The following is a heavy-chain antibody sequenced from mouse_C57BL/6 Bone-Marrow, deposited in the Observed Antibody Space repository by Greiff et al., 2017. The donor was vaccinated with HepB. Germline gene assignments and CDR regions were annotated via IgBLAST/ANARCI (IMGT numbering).Heavy chain of an antibody. CDR2: IDPSDSYT. CDR1: GYTFTSYW. Sequence: QVQLQQPGAELVMPGASVKLSCKASGYTFTSYWMHWVKQRPGQGLEWIGEIDPSDSYTNYNQKFKGKSTLTVDKSSSTAYMQLSSLTSEDSAVYYCAKGGTLYYGNFYDFDYWGQGTTLTVSS. CDR3: AKGGTLYYGNFYDFDY. D-gene: IGHD2-1*01. J-gene: IGHJ2*01. V-gene: IGHV1-69*01.